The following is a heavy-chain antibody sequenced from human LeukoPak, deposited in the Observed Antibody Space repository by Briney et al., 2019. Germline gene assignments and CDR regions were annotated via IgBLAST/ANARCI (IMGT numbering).Heavy chain of an antibody. CDR1: GGSFSGYY. CDR2: INHSGST. D-gene: IGHD6-13*01. Sequence: PSETLSLTCAVYGGSFSGYYWSWIRQPPGKGLEWIGEINHSGSTNYSPSLKSRVTISVDTSKNQFSLKLSSVTAADTAVYYCARGSDSSPINPYYYYYYMDVWGKGTTVTVSS. V-gene: IGHV4-34*01. J-gene: IGHJ6*03. CDR3: ARGSDSSPINPYYYYYYMDV.